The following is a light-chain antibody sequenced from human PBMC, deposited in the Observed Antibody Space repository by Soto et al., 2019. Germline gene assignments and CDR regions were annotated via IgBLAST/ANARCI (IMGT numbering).Light chain of an antibody. J-gene: IGKJ4*01. CDR2: DAS. CDR1: QSVSRY. Sequence: EIVLTQSPATLSLSPGERATLSCRASQSVSRYLAWYQQKPGQAPRLLIYDASNRATGIPARFSGSGSGTDFTLTISSLEPEDFAVYYCQQYNNWPLTFGGGTKVDI. CDR3: QQYNNWPLT. V-gene: IGKV3-11*01.